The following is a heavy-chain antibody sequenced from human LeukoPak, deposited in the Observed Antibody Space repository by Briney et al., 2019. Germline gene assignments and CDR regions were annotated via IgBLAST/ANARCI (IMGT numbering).Heavy chain of an antibody. Sequence: GGSLRLSCAASGSTFSSYSMNWVRQAPGKGLEWVSYISSSSSIIDYADSVKGRFTISRDNAKNSLYLQMNSLRAEDTAVYYCARARGCSYGYSDYWGQGTLVTVSS. V-gene: IGHV3-48*01. CDR3: ARARGCSYGYSDY. J-gene: IGHJ4*02. CDR1: GSTFSSYS. CDR2: ISSSSSII. D-gene: IGHD5-18*01.